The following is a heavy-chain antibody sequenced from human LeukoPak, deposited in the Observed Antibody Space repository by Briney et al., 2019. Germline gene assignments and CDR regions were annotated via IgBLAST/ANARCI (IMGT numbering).Heavy chain of an antibody. Sequence: SETLSLTCTVSGGSISSSSYYWGWIRQPPGKGLEWIGSIYYSGSTYYNPSLKSRVTISVDTSKNQFSLKLSSVTAAGTAVYYCARQGIVVVVAAQFDYWGQGTLVTVSS. J-gene: IGHJ4*02. CDR1: GGSISSSSYY. D-gene: IGHD2-15*01. CDR3: ARQGIVVVVAAQFDY. V-gene: IGHV4-39*01. CDR2: IYYSGST.